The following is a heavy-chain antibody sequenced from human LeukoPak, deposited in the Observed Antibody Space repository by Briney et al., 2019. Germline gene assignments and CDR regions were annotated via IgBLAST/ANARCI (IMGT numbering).Heavy chain of an antibody. CDR3: ARDGSGAVADYQYYYGMDV. CDR1: GFTFSSYA. CDR2: MSFDGSHK. J-gene: IGHJ6*02. V-gene: IGHV3-30-3*01. Sequence: GGSLRLSCAASGFTFSSYAMHWVRQAPGKGLEWVAVMSFDGSHKYYADSVKGRFTISRDNSKNTVYVQMNNLRDEDTAVYYCARDGSGAVADYQYYYGMDVWGQGTTVTVSS. D-gene: IGHD6-19*01.